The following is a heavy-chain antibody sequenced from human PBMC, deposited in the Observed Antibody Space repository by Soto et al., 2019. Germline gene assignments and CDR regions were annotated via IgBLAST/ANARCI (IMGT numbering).Heavy chain of an antibody. CDR3: ARVIPGVEAWFDP. V-gene: IGHV1-18*01. CDR1: GYTFTNFG. CDR2: IGAYTDTP. J-gene: IGHJ5*02. Sequence: QVPMVQSGAEVKKPGASVKVSCRASGYTFTNFGVTWVRRAPGQGLEWMGWIGAYTDTPNYAQKFQGRVTMTIDTSTSTAYMDLRSLTSDDTAVYYCARVIPGVEAWFDPWGQGTLVTVSS. D-gene: IGHD2-2*01.